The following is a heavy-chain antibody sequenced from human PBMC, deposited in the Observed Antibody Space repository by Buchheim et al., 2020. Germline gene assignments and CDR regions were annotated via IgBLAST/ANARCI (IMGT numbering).Heavy chain of an antibody. CDR1: GFTFNYFA. CDR2: LSYDGSNR. CDR3: ARGPIAARPLDY. Sequence: QVQLVESGGGVVQPRRSLRLSCAASGFTFNYFAMHWVRQAPGKGLEWVAVLSYDGSNRYFADSVKGRFTISRDNSKNTLYLQMNSLRAEDTAVYYCARGPIAARPLDYWGQGTL. D-gene: IGHD6-6*01. V-gene: IGHV3-30*04. J-gene: IGHJ4*02.